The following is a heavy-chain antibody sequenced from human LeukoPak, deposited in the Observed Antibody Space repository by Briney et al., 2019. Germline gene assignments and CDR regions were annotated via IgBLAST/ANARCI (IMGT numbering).Heavy chain of an antibody. Sequence: SETLSLTCTVSGGSISSSSYYWGWIRQPPGKGLEWIGSIYYSGRTYYNPSLKSRVTISVDTSKNQFSLKLSSVTAADTAVYYCARPPYDILTGYSEGAFDIWGQGTMVTVSS. CDR1: GGSISSSSYY. CDR3: ARPPYDILTGYSEGAFDI. D-gene: IGHD3-9*01. V-gene: IGHV4-39*01. CDR2: IYYSGRT. J-gene: IGHJ3*02.